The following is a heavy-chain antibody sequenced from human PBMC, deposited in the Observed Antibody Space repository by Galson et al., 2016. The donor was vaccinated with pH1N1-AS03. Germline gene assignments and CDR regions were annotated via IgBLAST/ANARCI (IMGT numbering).Heavy chain of an antibody. Sequence: LRLSCAASGFTFNRHAMHWVRQAPGKGLEWVAIMSYDGSTKYYTDSVRDRFTISRDNSKKTLYLHISSLRAEDTAVYYCAKDLHFYDSYYLDYWGRGTLVIVSS. V-gene: IGHV3-30*18. CDR2: MSYDGSTK. J-gene: IGHJ4*02. CDR3: AKDLHFYDSYYLDY. CDR1: GFTFNRHA. D-gene: IGHD2/OR15-2a*01.